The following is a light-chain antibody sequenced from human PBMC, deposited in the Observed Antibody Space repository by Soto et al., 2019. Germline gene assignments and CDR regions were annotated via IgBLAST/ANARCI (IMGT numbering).Light chain of an antibody. V-gene: IGLV2-8*01. CDR2: EVS. CDR3: SSYAGSSTPDVV. Sequence: QSALTQPPSASGSPGQSVTISCTGTSSDVGGYNYVSWYQQHPGKAPKLMIYEVSKRPSGVPDRFSGSKSGNTASLTVSGLQAEDEADYYCSSYAGSSTPDVVFGGGTKLTVL. J-gene: IGLJ2*01. CDR1: SSDVGGYNY.